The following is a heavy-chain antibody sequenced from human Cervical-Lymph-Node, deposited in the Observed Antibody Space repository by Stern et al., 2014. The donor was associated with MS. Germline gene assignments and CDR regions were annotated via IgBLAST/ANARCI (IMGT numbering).Heavy chain of an antibody. Sequence: QLVQSGAEVKKPGASVKVSCKVSGFTLIEFSMHWVRQAPGKGLEWMGGFDPENGKTIYAQKFQGRVTMTEDTSTDTAYMELSSLRSEDTAFYYCATGLNGYRSSWFDGYWGQGTLVTVSS. CDR2: FDPENGKT. D-gene: IGHD6-13*01. CDR3: ATGLNGYRSSWFDGY. CDR1: GFTLIEFS. V-gene: IGHV1-24*01. J-gene: IGHJ4*02.